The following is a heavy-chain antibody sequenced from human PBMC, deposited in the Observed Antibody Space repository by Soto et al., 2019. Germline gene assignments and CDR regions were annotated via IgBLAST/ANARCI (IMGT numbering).Heavy chain of an antibody. V-gene: IGHV3-9*01. CDR3: AKDMSGYPPYYFDY. D-gene: IGHD3-3*01. CDR2: INWNSGDI. J-gene: IGHJ4*02. CDR1: GFTFDHYA. Sequence: EVQLVESGGGLVQPGRSLRLSCAASGFTFDHYAMHWVRQGPGKGLEWVSGINWNSGDIGYADSVRGRFTISRDNAENSLYLQMNSLRAEDTALYYCAKDMSGYPPYYFDYWGQGTLVTVSS.